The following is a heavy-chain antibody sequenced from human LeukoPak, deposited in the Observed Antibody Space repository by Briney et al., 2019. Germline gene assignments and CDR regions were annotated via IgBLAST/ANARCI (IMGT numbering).Heavy chain of an antibody. CDR2: IIPIFGTA. J-gene: IGHJ5*02. D-gene: IGHD2-2*01. Sequence: SVTVSFKGAGGTFTIYAISRVRQAPGQGLEWMGGIIPIFGTANYPQKFHRRVTITAHQSPTTAYMELTSLRSEDTAVYYCARDLGSPAAHTWFHLWGQGTLVTVSS. V-gene: IGHV1-69*01. CDR1: GGTFTIYA. CDR3: ARDLGSPAAHTWFHL.